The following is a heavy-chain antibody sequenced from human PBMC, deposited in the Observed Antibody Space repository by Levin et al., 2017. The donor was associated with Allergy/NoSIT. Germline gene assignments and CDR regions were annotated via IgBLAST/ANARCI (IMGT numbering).Heavy chain of an antibody. D-gene: IGHD1-14*01. V-gene: IGHV4-34*01. J-gene: IGHJ2*01. CDR2: INHSGST. CDR3: ARGREENPDTPYWYFDL. CDR1: GGSFSGYY. Sequence: SETLSLTCAVYGGSFSGYYWSWIRQPPGKGLEWIGEINHSGSTNYNPSLKSRVTISVDTSKNQFSLKLSSVTAADTAVYYCARGREENPDTPYWYFDLWGRGTLVTVSS.